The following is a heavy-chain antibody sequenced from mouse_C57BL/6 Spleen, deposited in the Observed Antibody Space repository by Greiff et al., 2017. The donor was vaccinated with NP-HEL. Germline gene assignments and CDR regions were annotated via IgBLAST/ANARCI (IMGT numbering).Heavy chain of an antibody. CDR3: ARSEVKATDN. Sequence: QVQLQQSGPELVKPGASVKISCKASGYAFSSSWMNWVKQRPGKGLEWIGRIYPGDGDTNYNGKFKGKATLTADKSSSTAYMQLSSRNSEDSAVYSCARSEVKATDNWGKGTTPTVSS. J-gene: IGHJ2*01. CDR1: GYAFSSSW. V-gene: IGHV1-82*01. D-gene: IGHD3-2*02. CDR2: IYPGDGDT.